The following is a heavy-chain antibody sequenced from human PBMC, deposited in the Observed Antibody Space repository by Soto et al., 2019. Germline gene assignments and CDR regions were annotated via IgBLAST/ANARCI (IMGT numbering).Heavy chain of an antibody. CDR1: GYTFNSYG. D-gene: IGHD6-13*01. V-gene: IGHV1-18*01. Sequence: QVQLVQSGGEVKKPGASVRVSCKASGYTFNSYGISWVRQAPGQGLEWRGWLNTYNGNTNYAQKFQGRVSMTTDTSTSTADLELRSLGSDDTAVYYCARYVLYSTAGDRRFDPWGQGTLVTVSS. CDR2: LNTYNGNT. J-gene: IGHJ5*02. CDR3: ARYVLYSTAGDRRFDP.